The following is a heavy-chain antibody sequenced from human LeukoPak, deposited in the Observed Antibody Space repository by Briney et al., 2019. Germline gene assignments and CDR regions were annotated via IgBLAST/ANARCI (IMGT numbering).Heavy chain of an antibody. CDR3: ARSAGVRGASDY. V-gene: IGHV3-48*04. D-gene: IGHD3-10*01. J-gene: IGHJ4*02. Sequence: GGSLRLSCAASGFTLSSFRMNWVRQAPGKGLEWVSDISSDSSTIYYADSVKGRFTISRDNAKNSLYLQMNTLRAEDTAVYYCARSAGVRGASDYWGQGTLVTVSS. CDR1: GFTLSSFR. CDR2: ISSDSSTI.